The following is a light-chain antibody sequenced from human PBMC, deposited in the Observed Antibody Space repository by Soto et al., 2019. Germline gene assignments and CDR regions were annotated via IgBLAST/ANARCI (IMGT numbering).Light chain of an antibody. V-gene: IGKV1-12*01. CDR2: AAS. J-gene: IGKJ5*01. Sequence: DIQMTQSPSSVSASVGDRVTITCRASQGLSSYLAWYQQKPGKAPKLLIYAASNLQSGVPSRFSGSGSGTHFTFTISTLQPEDFATYYCQQTYSPSEITFGQGTRLEIK. CDR3: QQTYSPSEIT. CDR1: QGLSSY.